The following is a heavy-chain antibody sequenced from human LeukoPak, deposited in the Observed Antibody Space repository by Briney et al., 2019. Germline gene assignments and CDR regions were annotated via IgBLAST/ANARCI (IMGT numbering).Heavy chain of an antibody. Sequence: GGSLRLSCVASGFTFNNYAMRWVRRAPGRGLEWVSGISASGESTYYADSVRGRFTISRDNSKNTVCLQMNSLRVEDTAVYYCAKGVKGYFDNWGQGTLATVSS. CDR1: GFTFNNYA. CDR3: AKGVKGYFDN. V-gene: IGHV3-23*01. CDR2: ISASGEST. J-gene: IGHJ4*02.